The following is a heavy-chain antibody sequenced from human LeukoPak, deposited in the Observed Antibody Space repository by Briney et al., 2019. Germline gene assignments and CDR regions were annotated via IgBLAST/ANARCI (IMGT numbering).Heavy chain of an antibody. D-gene: IGHD3-3*01. CDR1: GGSISSSSYY. Sequence: SETLSLTCTVSGGSISSSSYYWGWIRQSPGKGLEWIGSIYYSGSTYNNPSLKSRVTISVDTSKNQFSLKLSSVTAADTAVYYCARPTNYDFWSGYAFDIWGQGTMVTVSS. V-gene: IGHV4-39*01. CDR3: ARPTNYDFWSGYAFDI. J-gene: IGHJ3*02. CDR2: IYYSGST.